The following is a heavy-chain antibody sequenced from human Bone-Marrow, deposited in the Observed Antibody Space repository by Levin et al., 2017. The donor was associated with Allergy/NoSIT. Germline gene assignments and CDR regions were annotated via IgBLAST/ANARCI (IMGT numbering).Heavy chain of an antibody. CDR3: ARGRWKVANFDF. Sequence: PSETLSLTCSVSGGSISSGTYYWSWIHQLPGQGLDWIGYIHYTGSTYYNPSLGSRLSLSVDTSMDHFSLRLNSVTAADTAVYYCARGRWKVANFDFWGQGILVTVSS. V-gene: IGHV4-31*03. CDR2: IHYTGST. J-gene: IGHJ4*02. CDR1: GGSISSGTYY. D-gene: IGHD1-1*01.